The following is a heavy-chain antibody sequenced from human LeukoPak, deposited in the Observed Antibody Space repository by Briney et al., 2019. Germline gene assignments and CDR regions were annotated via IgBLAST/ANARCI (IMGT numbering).Heavy chain of an antibody. CDR1: GYTFTGYY. J-gene: IGHJ4*02. D-gene: IGHD6-19*01. V-gene: IGHV1-2*02. CDR3: ARAGQWLVRSYFDY. Sequence: ASVKVSCKASGYTFTGYYMHWVRQAPGQGLEWMGWINPNSGGTNYAQKFQGRVTMTRDTSISTAYMELSRLRSDDTAVYYCARAGQWLVRSYFDYWGQGTLVTVSS. CDR2: INPNSGGT.